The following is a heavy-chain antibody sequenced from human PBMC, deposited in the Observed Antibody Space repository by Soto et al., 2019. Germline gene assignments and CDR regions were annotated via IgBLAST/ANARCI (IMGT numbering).Heavy chain of an antibody. D-gene: IGHD2-2*01. CDR3: ARAAAEVVPGAVDRNHPFDP. J-gene: IGHJ5*02. CDR2: VIPILGMA. V-gene: IGHV1-69*04. CDR1: GGTFSSYS. Sequence: ASVKVSCKASGGTFSSYSFSWVRQAPGQGLEWMGRVIPILGMANYAQKFQGRVTITADKSTSTVYMEMSSLRSEDTAAYYCARAAAEVVPGAVDRNHPFDPWRQRTLVTTSS.